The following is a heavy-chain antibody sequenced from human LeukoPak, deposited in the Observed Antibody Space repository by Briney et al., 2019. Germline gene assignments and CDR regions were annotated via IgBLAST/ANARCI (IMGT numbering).Heavy chain of an antibody. D-gene: IGHD1-26*01. J-gene: IGHJ3*02. CDR1: EFTFSNYA. CDR2: STGTGYST. CDR3: VEGVRMRVTSAFDI. Sequence: PGGSLRLSCAASEFTFSNYAMSWVRQAPGKGLEWVSGSTGTGYSTYYADSVKGRFTISRDNSKNTLYLQMNSLRAEDTAVYYCVEGVRMRVTSAFDIWGQGTMVTVSS. V-gene: IGHV3-23*01.